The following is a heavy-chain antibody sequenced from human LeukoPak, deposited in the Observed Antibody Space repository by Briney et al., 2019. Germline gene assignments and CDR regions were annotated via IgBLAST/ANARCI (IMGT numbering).Heavy chain of an antibody. D-gene: IGHD1-26*01. CDR2: IYSSGNT. CDR1: GDSISDFY. CDR3: ARNPGTY. V-gene: IGHV4-4*07. J-gene: IGHJ4*02. Sequence: SETLSFTCSVSGDSISDFYWSWIRQPAGKGLEWIGRIYSSGNTNYNPSLKSRVTVSLDASKNQFSLKLSSVTAADTAVYYCARNPGTYWGKGTRVTVS.